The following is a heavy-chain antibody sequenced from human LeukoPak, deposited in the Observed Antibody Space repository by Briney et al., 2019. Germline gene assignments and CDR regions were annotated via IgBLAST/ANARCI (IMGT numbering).Heavy chain of an antibody. CDR3: TTEGIAAAGTFDY. D-gene: IGHD6-13*01. CDR2: IKSKTDGGTT. CDR1: GFTFSNAW. J-gene: IGHJ4*02. V-gene: IGHV3-15*01. Sequence: KPGGSLRLSCAASGFTFSNAWMSWVRQAPGKGLEWVGRIKSKTDGGTTDHAAPVKGRFTISRDDSKNTLYLQMNSLKTEDTAVYYCTTEGIAAAGTFDYWGQGTLVTVSS.